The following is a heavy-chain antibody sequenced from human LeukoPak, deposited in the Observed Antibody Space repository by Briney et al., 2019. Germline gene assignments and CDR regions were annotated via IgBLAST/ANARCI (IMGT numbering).Heavy chain of an antibody. D-gene: IGHD3-10*01. V-gene: IGHV1-46*01. CDR1: GYTFTSYY. CDR3: ARVYYYGSGSYFPPDY. J-gene: IGHJ4*02. CDR2: INPSGGST. Sequence: ASVKVSCKASGYTFTSYYMHWVRQAPGQGLEWMGIINPSGGSTSYAQKFQGRVTMTRDTSTSTVYMELSSLRSEDTAVYYCARVYYYGSGSYFPPDYWGQGTLVTVSS.